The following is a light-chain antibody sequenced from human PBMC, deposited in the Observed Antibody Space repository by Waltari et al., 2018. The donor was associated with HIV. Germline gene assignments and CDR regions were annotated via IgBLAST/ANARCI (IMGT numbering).Light chain of an antibody. V-gene: IGLV3-19*01. CDR3: NCRGNSGNQVL. CDR2: GKD. CDR1: SIRNNY. Sequence: SSELTQDPAVSVALGQKVLITCQGDSIRNNYASWYQQKPGQAPVLVFYGKDGRPSGIPDRFSGSSSGNTASLTITGAQAEDEADYYCNCRGNSGNQVLFGGGTQLTVL. J-gene: IGLJ2*01.